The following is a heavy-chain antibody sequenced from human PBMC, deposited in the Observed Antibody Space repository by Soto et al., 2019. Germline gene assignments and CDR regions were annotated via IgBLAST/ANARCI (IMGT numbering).Heavy chain of an antibody. CDR3: ARDRGAVTGQYFDY. Sequence: QVLLEESGGGLVKPGGPLRLSCAASGFTFNAYYRSCIRQAPNKGLEYISYISSSGTSANYADSVKGRFTISRDNAKNSLYLQMNSLRAEDTAVYYCARDRGAVTGQYFDYWGQGALVTVSS. D-gene: IGHD6-19*01. CDR2: ISSSGTSA. CDR1: GFTFNAYY. J-gene: IGHJ4*02. V-gene: IGHV3-11*05.